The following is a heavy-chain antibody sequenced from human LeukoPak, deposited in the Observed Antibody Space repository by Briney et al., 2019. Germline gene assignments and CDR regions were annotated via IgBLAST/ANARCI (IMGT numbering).Heavy chain of an antibody. CDR3: ARDPYYYDSSGYYPPDY. CDR1: GYTFTSYD. CDR2: MNPNSGNT. J-gene: IGHJ4*02. V-gene: IGHV1-8*01. Sequence: VASVKVSCKASGYTFTSYDINWVRQATGQGLEWMGWMNPNSGNTGYAQKFQGRVTMTTDTSTSTAYMELRSLRSDDTAVYYCARDPYYYDSSGYYPPDYWGQGTLVTVSS. D-gene: IGHD3-22*01.